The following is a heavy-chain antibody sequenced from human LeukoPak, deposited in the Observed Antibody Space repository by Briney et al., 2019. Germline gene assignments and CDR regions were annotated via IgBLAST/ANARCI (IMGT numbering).Heavy chain of an antibody. CDR3: ARDRPQINYYGSGSYSYYMDV. CDR1: GFTFSSYE. CDR2: ISSSGSTI. D-gene: IGHD3-10*01. V-gene: IGHV3-48*03. J-gene: IGHJ6*03. Sequence: GGSLRLSCAASGFTFSSYEMNWVRQAPGKGLEWVSYISSSGSTIYYADSVKGRFTISRDNAKNSLYLQMNSLRAEDAAVYYCARDRPQINYYGSGSYSYYMDVWGKGTTVTISS.